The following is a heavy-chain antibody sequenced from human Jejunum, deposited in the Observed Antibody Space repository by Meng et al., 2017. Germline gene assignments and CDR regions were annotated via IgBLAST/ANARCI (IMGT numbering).Heavy chain of an antibody. CDR1: GFTFNHYA. V-gene: IGHV3-30-3*01. CDR2: ISYDGRNQ. J-gene: IGHJ4*02. Sequence: QVQLVESGGGVVRPGRSLRLPCAASGFTFNHYAMHWVRQAPGEGLEWVALISYDGRNQYYADSVKGRFTISRDDSTSTLYLQMNSLRTEDTALYYCAREITGFYVACWGQGTLVTVSS. CDR3: AREITGFYVAC.